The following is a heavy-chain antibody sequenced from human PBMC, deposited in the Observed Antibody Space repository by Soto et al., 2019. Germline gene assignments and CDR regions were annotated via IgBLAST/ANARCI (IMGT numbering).Heavy chain of an antibody. J-gene: IGHJ5*02. CDR1: GSTFPNYP. V-gene: IGHV3-30-3*01. D-gene: IGHD4-4*01. Sequence: GGSLRLSCTASGSTFPNYPMHWVRQAQHKGLEWVSVISHDGVTKNSADSVKGRFTISRDNSRNTLYLQMNSLRIEDTAMYYCVRGGYSSSWERLDPWGQGTLVTVSS. CDR3: VRGGYSSSWERLDP. CDR2: ISHDGVTK.